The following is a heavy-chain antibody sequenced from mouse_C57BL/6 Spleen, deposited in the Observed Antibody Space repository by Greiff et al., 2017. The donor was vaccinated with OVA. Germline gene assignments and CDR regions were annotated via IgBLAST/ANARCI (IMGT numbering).Heavy chain of an antibody. D-gene: IGHD1-3*01. CDR1: GFNIKDDY. Sequence: EVQLQESGAELVRPGASVKLSCTASGFNIKDDYMHWVKQRPEQGLEWIGWIDPENGDTEYASKFQGKATITADTSSNTAYLQLSSLTSEDTAVYYCTTGAPFDYWGQGTTLTVSS. CDR3: TTGAPFDY. V-gene: IGHV14-4*01. CDR2: IDPENGDT. J-gene: IGHJ2*01.